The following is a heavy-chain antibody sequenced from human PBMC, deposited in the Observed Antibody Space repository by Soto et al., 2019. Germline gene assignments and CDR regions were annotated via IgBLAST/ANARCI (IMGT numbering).Heavy chain of an antibody. Sequence: QVQLVQSGAEVKKPGSSVKVSCMASGGTFSNYAISWVRQAPGQGLEWMGGIVPAFGTPNYAQNLQGRITITADDSTTTVYMDLSSLRSEDTAVYYCARGATIFGVAAYSYYEMEVWGQGTTVTVSS. V-gene: IGHV1-69*01. D-gene: IGHD3-3*01. CDR2: IVPAFGTP. CDR3: ARGATIFGVAAYSYYEMEV. J-gene: IGHJ6*02. CDR1: GGTFSNYA.